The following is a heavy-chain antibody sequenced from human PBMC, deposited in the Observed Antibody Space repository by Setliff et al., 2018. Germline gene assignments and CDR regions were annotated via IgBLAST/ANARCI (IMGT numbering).Heavy chain of an antibody. V-gene: IGHV4-59*05. CDR2: TFYSGST. CDR3: ARHSNSWPVDY. D-gene: IGHD6-13*01. Sequence: SETLSLTCTVSGGFIRDYYWNWIRQSPGKGLEWIGSTFYSGSTYYNPSLKSRVSISVDTSKNQFSLRLSSVTAADTAVYYCARHSNSWPVDYWGQGTLVTVSS. CDR1: GGFIRDYY. J-gene: IGHJ4*02.